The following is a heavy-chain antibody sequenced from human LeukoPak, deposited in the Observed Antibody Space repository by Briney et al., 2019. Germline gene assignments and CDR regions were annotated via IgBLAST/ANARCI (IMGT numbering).Heavy chain of an antibody. D-gene: IGHD3-10*01. Sequence: PGGSLRLSCAASGFTFSSYGMRWVRQTPGKGLEWVAVVSYDGSKKYSADSVRGRFTISRDNSKNTMYLQMNSLRAEDTAVYYCARSGGSGNYYEPFDIWGQGTMVTVSS. CDR1: GFTFSSYG. J-gene: IGHJ3*02. CDR2: VSYDGSKK. CDR3: ARSGGSGNYYEPFDI. V-gene: IGHV3-30*03.